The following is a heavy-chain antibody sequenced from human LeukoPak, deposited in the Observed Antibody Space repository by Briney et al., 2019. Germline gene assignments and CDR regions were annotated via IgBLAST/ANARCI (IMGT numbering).Heavy chain of an antibody. V-gene: IGHV5-10-1*01. Sequence: GESLKISCKGSGXSFTSYWINWVRQMPGKGLEWMGTIDPSDSYTNYSPSFQGHVTISADNSISTAYLQWSSLKASDTAMYYCARLPQLGSDYWGQGTLVTVSS. J-gene: IGHJ4*02. D-gene: IGHD1-26*01. CDR3: ARLPQLGSDY. CDR1: GXSFTSYW. CDR2: IDPSDSYT.